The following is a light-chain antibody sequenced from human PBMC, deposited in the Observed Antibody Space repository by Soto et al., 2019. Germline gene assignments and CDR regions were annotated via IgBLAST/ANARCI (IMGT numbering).Light chain of an antibody. CDR1: SSDIGDYNY. V-gene: IGLV2-14*01. Sequence: QSALTQPASVSGSPGQSITVPCTGTSSDIGDYNYVSWYQQHPGKAPKLLIYEVYNRPSGVSNRFSGSKSGSTASLTISGLQTGDEADYYCSSKRDSSTLFVCGTGTKVTVL. CDR2: EVY. J-gene: IGLJ1*01. CDR3: SSKRDSSTLFV.